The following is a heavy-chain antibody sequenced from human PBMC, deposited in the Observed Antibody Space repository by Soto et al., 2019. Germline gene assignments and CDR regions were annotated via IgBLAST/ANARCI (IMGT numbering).Heavy chain of an antibody. Sequence: QVHLQESGPGLVKASETMSLTCTASGASIRNFYWNWVRQFPGKGLEWIGHIYNGERTNYNPSLKSRVTISVDTSKNQFSLKLSSVTVADTAVYYCAQTTGWPGFDYWGQGTLVAVSS. CDR1: GASIRNFY. V-gene: IGHV4-59*01. J-gene: IGHJ4*02. CDR2: IYNGERT. CDR3: AQTTGWPGFDY. D-gene: IGHD6-19*01.